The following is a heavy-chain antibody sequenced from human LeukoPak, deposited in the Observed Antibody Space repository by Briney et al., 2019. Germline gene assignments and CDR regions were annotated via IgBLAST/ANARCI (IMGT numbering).Heavy chain of an antibody. V-gene: IGHV3-48*03. CDR1: GFTFSSYE. CDR3: ARDNSRATTNDAFDI. CDR2: ISSSGSTI. Sequence: GGSLRLSCAASGFTFSSYEMNWVRQAPGKGLESVSYISSSGSTIYYADSVKGRFTISRDNAKNSLYLQMNSLRAEDTAVYYCARDNSRATTNDAFDIWGQGTMVTVSS. J-gene: IGHJ3*02. D-gene: IGHD1-26*01.